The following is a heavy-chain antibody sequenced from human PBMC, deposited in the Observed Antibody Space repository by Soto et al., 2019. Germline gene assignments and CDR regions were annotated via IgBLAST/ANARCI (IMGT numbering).Heavy chain of an antibody. CDR1: GFTFSDYS. Sequence: QVQLVESGGGVVQPGRSLRLSCATSGFTFSDYSIHWVRQAPGKGLEWVAVISSDGNIKLYAASVKGRFTLSRDNSMNTMYLQMSSLLTXXXXXXYCVKETAILRXGXDYWGQ. CDR2: ISSDGNIK. V-gene: IGHV3-30*03. CDR3: VKETAILRXGXDY. J-gene: IGHJ4*02. D-gene: IGHD3-10*02.